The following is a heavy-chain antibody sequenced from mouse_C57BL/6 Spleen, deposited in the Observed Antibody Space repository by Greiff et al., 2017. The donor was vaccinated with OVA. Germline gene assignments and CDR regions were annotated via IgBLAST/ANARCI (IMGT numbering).Heavy chain of an antibody. D-gene: IGHD2-4*01. CDR3: AIWGYDYDEGFDY. CDR2: IYPGSGNT. V-gene: IGHV1-76*01. Sequence: QVQLKESGAELVRPGASVKLSCKASGYTFTDYYINWVKQRPGQGLEWIARIYPGSGNTYYNEKFKGKATLTAEKSSSTAYMQLSSLTSEDSAVYFCAIWGYDYDEGFDYWGQGTTLTVSS. J-gene: IGHJ2*01. CDR1: GYTFTDYY.